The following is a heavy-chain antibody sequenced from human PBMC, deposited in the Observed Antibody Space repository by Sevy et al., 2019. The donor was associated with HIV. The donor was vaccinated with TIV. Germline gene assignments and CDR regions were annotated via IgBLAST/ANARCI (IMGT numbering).Heavy chain of an antibody. Sequence: GGSLRLSCEASGFTFSGYSMHWVRQAPGKGLEWVTSIWFDGSIRYYTDSVKGRFTISRDNSKNTLHLQMDSLRVEDTAVYYCTREDSPRGLRAFDIWGQGTVVTVSS. CDR3: TREDSPRGLRAFDI. CDR2: IWFDGSIR. CDR1: GFTFSGYS. D-gene: IGHD4-17*01. J-gene: IGHJ3*02. V-gene: IGHV3-30-3*01.